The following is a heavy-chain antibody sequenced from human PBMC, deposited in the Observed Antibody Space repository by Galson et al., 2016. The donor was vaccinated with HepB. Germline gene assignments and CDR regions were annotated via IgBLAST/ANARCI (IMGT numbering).Heavy chain of an antibody. V-gene: IGHV3-23*01. Sequence: RLSCAASGFTFRNYGMTWVRQAPGKGLEVVSSISRSGDSTDYADSVKGRFTISRDNSKNTLSLQMNSLTADDTALYYCVLGSTAPAVWGKGTTVTVSS. CDR1: GFTFRNYG. CDR2: ISRSGDST. J-gene: IGHJ6*04. D-gene: IGHD1-26*01. CDR3: VLGSTAPAV.